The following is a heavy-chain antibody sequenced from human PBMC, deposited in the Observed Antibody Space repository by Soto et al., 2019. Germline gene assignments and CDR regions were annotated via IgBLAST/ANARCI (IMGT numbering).Heavy chain of an antibody. CDR1: GFTFSDYY. D-gene: IGHD3-9*01. CDR3: ARALQASRYYDILTGYLKDWLDP. CDR2: ISSSSSYT. Sequence: PGGSLRLSCAASGFTFSDYYMSWIRQAPGKGLEWVSYISSSSSYTNYADSVKGRFTISRDNAKNSLYLQMNSLRAEDTAVYYCARALQASRYYDILTGYLKDWLDPWGQGTLVTVSS. J-gene: IGHJ5*02. V-gene: IGHV3-11*05.